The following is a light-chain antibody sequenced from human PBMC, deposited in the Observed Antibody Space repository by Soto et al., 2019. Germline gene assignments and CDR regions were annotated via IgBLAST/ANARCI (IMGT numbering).Light chain of an antibody. CDR1: SGSIASNY. CDR3: QSYDSSNQGV. CDR2: EDN. V-gene: IGLV6-57*02. Sequence: NFMLTQPHSVSESPGKTVTISCTGSSGSIASNYVQWYQQRPGSAPTTVIYEDNQRPSGAPDRFSGSIDSSSNSASLTISGLKTEDEADYYCQSYDSSNQGVFGTGTKVTVL. J-gene: IGLJ1*01.